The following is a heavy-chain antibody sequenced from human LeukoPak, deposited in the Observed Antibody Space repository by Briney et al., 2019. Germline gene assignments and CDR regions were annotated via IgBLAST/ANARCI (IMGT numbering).Heavy chain of an antibody. CDR3: ARDNDFDY. D-gene: IGHD2-8*01. CDR1: GYTFTSYY. CDR2: IYPGGGST. Sequence: ASVKVSCKASGYTFTSYYIHWVRQAPGQGLEWMGIIYPGGGSTSYAQKFQGRVTMIRDMSTSTVYMELSSLRSEDTAVYYCARDNDFDYWGQGTLVTVSS. V-gene: IGHV1-46*01. J-gene: IGHJ4*02.